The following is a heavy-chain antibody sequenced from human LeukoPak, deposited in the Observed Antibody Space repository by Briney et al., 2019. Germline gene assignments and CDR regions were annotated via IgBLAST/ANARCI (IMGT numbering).Heavy chain of an antibody. J-gene: IGHJ6*03. V-gene: IGHV1-18*01. CDR1: GYTFTSYG. D-gene: IGHD2-2*02. Sequence: GASVKVSCKASGYTFTSYGISWVRQAPGQGLEWMGWISAYNGNTNYAQKVQGRVTMTTDTSTSTAYMELSSLRSEDTAVYYCARVESCSSTSCYRNHYYYMDVWGKGTTVTVSS. CDR2: ISAYNGNT. CDR3: ARVESCSSTSCYRNHYYYMDV.